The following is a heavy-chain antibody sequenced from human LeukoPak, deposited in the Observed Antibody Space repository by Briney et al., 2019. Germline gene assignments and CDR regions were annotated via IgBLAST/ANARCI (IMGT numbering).Heavy chain of an antibody. V-gene: IGHV3-23*01. CDR3: AKESSSWALNWFDP. Sequence: GGSLRLSCAASGFTSSSYAMSWVRQAPGKGLEWVSAISGSGGGTYYADSVKGRFTISRDNSKNTLYLQMSSLRAEDTAVYYCAKESSSWALNWFDPWGQGTLVTVSS. D-gene: IGHD6-13*01. CDR2: ISGSGGGT. CDR1: GFTSSSYA. J-gene: IGHJ5*02.